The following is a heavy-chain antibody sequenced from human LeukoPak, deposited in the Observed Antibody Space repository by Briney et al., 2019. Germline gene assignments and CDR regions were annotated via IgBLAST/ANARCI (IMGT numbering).Heavy chain of an antibody. D-gene: IGHD6-13*01. CDR3: ARVSRFLLYSSSSYYFDY. CDR2: ISHSGST. CDR1: GGSFSSYY. J-gene: IGHJ4*02. Sequence: PSETLSLTCAVYGGSFSSYYWSWIRQPPGKWLEWIGEISHSGSTNYNPSLKSRVTISVDTSKNQFSLKLSSVTAADTAVYYCARVSRFLLYSSSSYYFDYWGQGTLVTVSS. V-gene: IGHV4-34*01.